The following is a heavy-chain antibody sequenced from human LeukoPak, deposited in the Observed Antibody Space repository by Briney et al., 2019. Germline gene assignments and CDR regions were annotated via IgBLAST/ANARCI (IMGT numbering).Heavy chain of an antibody. CDR2: IWYDGSNR. V-gene: IGHV3-33*01. CDR1: GFPFSSYG. J-gene: IGHJ4*02. D-gene: IGHD3-10*01. Sequence: GGSLRLSCAASGFPFSSYGMHWVRQAPGKGLEWVAVIWYDGSNRYYADSVKGRFTISRDNSKNTLYLEMNSLRAEDTAVCYCVGLGTNYYGLRWGQGTLVTVSS. CDR3: VGLGTNYYGLR.